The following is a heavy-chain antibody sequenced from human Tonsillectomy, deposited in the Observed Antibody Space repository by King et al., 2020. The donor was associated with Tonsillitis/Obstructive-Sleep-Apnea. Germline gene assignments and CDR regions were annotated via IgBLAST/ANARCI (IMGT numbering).Heavy chain of an antibody. Sequence: VQLVESGGGLVQPGRSLRLSCAASGFTFDDYAMHWVRQAPGKGLEWVSGINWNSGSIDYADSVKGRFTISRDNAKNSLYLQMNNLSAEDTALYYCAKDNSGSYSESAFDIWGQGTMLTVSS. CDR2: INWNSGSI. CDR1: GFTFDDYA. V-gene: IGHV3-9*01. J-gene: IGHJ3*02. D-gene: IGHD1-26*01. CDR3: AKDNSGSYSESAFDI.